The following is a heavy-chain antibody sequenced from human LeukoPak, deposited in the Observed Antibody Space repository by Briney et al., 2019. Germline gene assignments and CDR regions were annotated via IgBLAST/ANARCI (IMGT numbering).Heavy chain of an antibody. D-gene: IGHD3-22*01. Sequence: PSETLSLTCTVSGGSISNYYWTWIRQPAGKGLEWIGRVYTTGTTNYNPSLKSRVTISVDTSKNQFSLKLSSVTAADTAVYFCARGPYSYDSSGAFDIWGQGTMVTVSS. CDR2: VYTTGTT. J-gene: IGHJ3*02. CDR3: ARGPYSYDSSGAFDI. CDR1: GGSISNYY. V-gene: IGHV4-4*07.